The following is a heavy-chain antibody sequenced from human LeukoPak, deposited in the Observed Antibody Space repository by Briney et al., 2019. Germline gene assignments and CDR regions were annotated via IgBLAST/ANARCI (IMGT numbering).Heavy chain of an antibody. Sequence: KPSETLSLTCTVSGRSISIGSYYWRWIRQPAGQGLEWIGRIYTSGSTNYNPSLKSRVTISVDTSKNQFSLKLRSATAPDTAVHFCSRGSDYGSFGYYLLGELQQGGRGTLVTVSS. CDR2: IYTSGST. D-gene: IGHD3-22*01. CDR3: SRGSDYGSFGYYLLGELQQ. V-gene: IGHV4-61*02. J-gene: IGHJ4*02. CDR1: GRSISIGSYY.